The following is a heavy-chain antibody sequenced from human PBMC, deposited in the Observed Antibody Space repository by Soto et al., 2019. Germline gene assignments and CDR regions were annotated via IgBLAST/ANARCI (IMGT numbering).Heavy chain of an antibody. CDR1: GFTFSSYW. J-gene: IGHJ6*03. D-gene: IGHD2-2*01. CDR2: IKQDGSEK. V-gene: IGHV3-7*01. Sequence: EVQLVESGGGLVQPGGSLSLSCAASGFTFSSYWMSWVRQAPGKGLEWVANIKQDGSEKYYVDSVKGRFTISRDNAKNSRYVQMKGLRAEDAAVYYGARGTEGYNGSSSSCYYDYYMDVWGKGTTVTVSS. CDR3: ARGTEGYNGSSSSCYYDYYMDV.